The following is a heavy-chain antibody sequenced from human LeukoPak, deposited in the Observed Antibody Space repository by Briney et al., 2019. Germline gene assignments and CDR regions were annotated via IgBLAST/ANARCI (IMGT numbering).Heavy chain of an antibody. Sequence: GGSLRLSCAASGFTFSNYWMAWVRQAPGKGLEWVANIKTEGYDTYYGDSVKGRFTISRDNVENSLYLQMDSLRAEDTAVYYCARSGGTMSYWGQGTLVTVSS. V-gene: IGHV3-7*01. CDR3: ARSGGTMSY. CDR2: IKTEGYDT. D-gene: IGHD3-10*02. J-gene: IGHJ4*02. CDR1: GFTFSNYW.